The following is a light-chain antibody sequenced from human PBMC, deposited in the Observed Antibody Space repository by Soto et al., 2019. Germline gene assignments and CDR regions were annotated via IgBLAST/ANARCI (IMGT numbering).Light chain of an antibody. CDR1: SSDVGGYNY. J-gene: IGLJ2*01. Sequence: QSALTQPASVSGSPGQSITISCTGTSSDVGGYNYVSWYQQHPGKAPKLMIYDVSNRPSGVSNRFSGSKSGNTASLTISGLQAKDEADYYCSSYTSSSTLGVVFGGGTKVTVL. CDR2: DVS. CDR3: SSYTSSSTLGVV. V-gene: IGLV2-14*01.